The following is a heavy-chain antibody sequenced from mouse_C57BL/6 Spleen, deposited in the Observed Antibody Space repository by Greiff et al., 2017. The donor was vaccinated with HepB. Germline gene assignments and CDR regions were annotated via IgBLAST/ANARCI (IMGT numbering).Heavy chain of an antibody. J-gene: IGHJ2*01. V-gene: IGHV3-6*01. Sequence: ESGPGLVKPSQSLSLTCSVTGYSITSGYYWNWIRQFPGNKLEWMGYISYDGSNNYNPSLKNRISITRDTSKNQFFLKLNSVTTEDTATYYCARDPLYSNYGFYFDYWGQGTTLTVSS. CDR3: ARDPLYSNYGFYFDY. CDR1: GYSITSGYY. D-gene: IGHD2-5*01. CDR2: ISYDGSN.